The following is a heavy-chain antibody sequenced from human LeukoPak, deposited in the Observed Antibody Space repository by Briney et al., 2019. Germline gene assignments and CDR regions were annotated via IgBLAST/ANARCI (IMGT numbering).Heavy chain of an antibody. CDR2: ISSSGTTT. J-gene: IGHJ4*02. V-gene: IGHV3-48*03. Sequence: GGSLRLSXAASGFSFSSYEIYWVRQAPGKGLEWVSYISSSGTTTYYADSVKGRFTISRDNARNSLYLQMNSLRVEDTAVYYCARDPILGADYFDYWGQGTLVTVSS. CDR3: ARDPILGADYFDY. D-gene: IGHD2-8*02. CDR1: GFSFSSYE.